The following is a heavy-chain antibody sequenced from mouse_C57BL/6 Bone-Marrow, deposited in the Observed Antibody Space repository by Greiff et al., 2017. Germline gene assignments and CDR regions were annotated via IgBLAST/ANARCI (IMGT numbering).Heavy chain of an antibody. CDR1: GFTFSSYG. CDR3: ARPIYDGCYGLAY. V-gene: IGHV5-6*01. D-gene: IGHD2-3*01. Sequence: VQLKESGGDLVKPGGSLKLSCAASGFTFSSYGMSWVRQTPDKRLEWVATISSGGSYTYYPDSVKGRFTISRDNAKNTLYLQMSSLKSEDTAMYYCARPIYDGCYGLAYWGQGTRVTVSA. J-gene: IGHJ3*01. CDR2: ISSGGSYT.